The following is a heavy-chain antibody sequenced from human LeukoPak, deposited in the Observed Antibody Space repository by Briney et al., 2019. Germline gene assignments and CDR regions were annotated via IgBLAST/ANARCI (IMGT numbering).Heavy chain of an antibody. Sequence: PGGSLRLSCAASGFTFSSYSMNWVRQAPGKGLEWVSSISSSSSYIYYADSVKGRFTISRDNAKNSLYLQMNSLRAEDTAVYYCARDFYCSSTSCYPALDYWGQGTLVTVSS. CDR1: GFTFSSYS. D-gene: IGHD2-2*01. V-gene: IGHV3-21*01. CDR3: ARDFYCSSTSCYPALDY. J-gene: IGHJ4*02. CDR2: ISSSSSYI.